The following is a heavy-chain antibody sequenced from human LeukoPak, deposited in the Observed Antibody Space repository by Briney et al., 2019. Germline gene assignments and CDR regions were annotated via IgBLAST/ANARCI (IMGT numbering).Heavy chain of an antibody. CDR3: ARGTGYAFLDI. CDR2: IKSDGSST. D-gene: IGHD5-12*01. V-gene: IGHV3-74*01. J-gene: IGHJ3*02. Sequence: PGGSLRLSCAASGFXFSSYWIHWVRQAPGKGLVWVSGIKSDGSSTSYADSVKGRFTVSRDNAKNTLYLQMNSLRAEDTAVYYCARGTGYAFLDIWGQGTMVSVSS. CDR1: GFXFSSYW.